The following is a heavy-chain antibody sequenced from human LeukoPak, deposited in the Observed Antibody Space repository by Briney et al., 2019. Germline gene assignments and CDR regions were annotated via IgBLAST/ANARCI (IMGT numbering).Heavy chain of an antibody. D-gene: IGHD3-3*01. CDR1: GYTFTSDY. Sequence: ASVKVSCKASGYTFTSDYILWVRQAPGQGLEWLGIINPSGGRTTYGQNFQGRVTMTRDTSTSTVYMELSSLRSEDTAVYYCARGSRFLDYWGQGTLATVSS. V-gene: IGHV1-46*01. CDR2: INPSGGRT. CDR3: ARGSRFLDY. J-gene: IGHJ4*02.